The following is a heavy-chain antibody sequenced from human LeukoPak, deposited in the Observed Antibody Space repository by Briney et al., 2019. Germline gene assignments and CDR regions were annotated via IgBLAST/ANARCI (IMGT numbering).Heavy chain of an antibody. V-gene: IGHV5-51*01. D-gene: IGHD5-18*01. CDR2: IHPGDSGT. CDR1: GYRFTSYW. Sequence: GESLKISCKGSGYRFTSYWIGWVRQVPGKGLEWMGIIHPGDSGTKYSPSFQDQVTMSFDESTTTAYLQWSSLRASDSAIYYCARGGTYRYGSSDYWGQGTLVTVSS. J-gene: IGHJ4*02. CDR3: ARGGTYRYGSSDY.